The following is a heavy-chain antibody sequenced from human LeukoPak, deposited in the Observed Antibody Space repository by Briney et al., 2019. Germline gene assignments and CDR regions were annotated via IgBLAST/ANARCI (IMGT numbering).Heavy chain of an antibody. V-gene: IGHV4-59*01. Sequence: SETLSLTCTVSGGSISSYYWSWIRQPPGKGLEWIGYIYYSGSTNYNPSLKSRVTISVDTSKNQFSLKLSSVTAGDTAVYYCARDHTGMDVWGQGTTVTVSS. CDR2: IYYSGST. CDR1: GGSISSYY. J-gene: IGHJ6*02. CDR3: ARDHTGMDV.